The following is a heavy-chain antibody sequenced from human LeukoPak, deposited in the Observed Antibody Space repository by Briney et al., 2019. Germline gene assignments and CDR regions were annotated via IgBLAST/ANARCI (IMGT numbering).Heavy chain of an antibody. Sequence: SETLSLTCTVSGGSISSSSYYWGWIRQPPGKGLEWIGEINHSGSTNYNPSLKSRVTISVDTSKNQFSLKLSSVTAADTAVYYCARHGILTGYYLRINQPRDWYFDLWGRGTLVTVSS. CDR3: ARHGILTGYYLRINQPRDWYFDL. D-gene: IGHD3-9*01. J-gene: IGHJ2*01. CDR2: INHSGST. CDR1: GGSISSSSYY. V-gene: IGHV4-39*01.